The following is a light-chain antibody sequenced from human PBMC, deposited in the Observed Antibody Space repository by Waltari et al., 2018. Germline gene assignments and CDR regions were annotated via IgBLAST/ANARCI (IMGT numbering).Light chain of an antibody. CDR1: SRDVGRSNH. J-gene: IGLJ2*01. CDR2: DVS. Sequence: QSALTQPPSASGSPGQSVTIPCTGTSRDVGRSNHVSWYQQHPGKAPKLMVYDVSKRPSGVPDRFSGSKSGNTAALTGSGLQAEDEADYYCSSYAGSNKDVVFGGGTKLTVL. CDR3: SSYAGSNKDVV. V-gene: IGLV2-8*01.